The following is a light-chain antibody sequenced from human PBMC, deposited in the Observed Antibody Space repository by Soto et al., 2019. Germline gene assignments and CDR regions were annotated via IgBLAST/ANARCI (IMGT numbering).Light chain of an antibody. CDR3: QQYYYYST. Sequence: DIQMTQSPSTLSSSIGDRVTITCRASQSLNGRLAWYQQRPGHAPNLLIYDVSTLETGVPSRFSGTGSETVFTLTISGLQPDDFATYYCQQYYYYSTFGPGTKVEIK. CDR2: DVS. V-gene: IGKV1-5*01. CDR1: QSLNGR. J-gene: IGKJ1*01.